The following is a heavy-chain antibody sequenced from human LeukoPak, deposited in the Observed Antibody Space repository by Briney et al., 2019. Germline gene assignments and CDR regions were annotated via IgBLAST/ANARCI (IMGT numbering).Heavy chain of an antibody. CDR3: ARDYSSVPEY. J-gene: IGHJ4*02. V-gene: IGHV3-74*01. CDR1: GFPFSGYW. CDR2: IKPDGSYT. Sequence: GGSLRLSCAASGFPFSGYWMYWLRQAPGRGMVWVSRIKPDGSYTSYADFVKGRFTTSRDNAKNTLYLQLSSLRAEDTAVYYCARDYSSVPEYWGQGTLVTVSS. D-gene: IGHD6-19*01.